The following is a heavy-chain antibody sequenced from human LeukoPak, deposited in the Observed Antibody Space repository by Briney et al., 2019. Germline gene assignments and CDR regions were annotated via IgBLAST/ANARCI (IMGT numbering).Heavy chain of an antibody. CDR3: ASSRGPSGSVDY. J-gene: IGHJ4*02. CDR2: IYYSGST. V-gene: IGHV4-39*07. CDR1: GGSISSSSYY. D-gene: IGHD1-26*01. Sequence: PSETLSLTCTVSGGSISSSSYYWGWIRQPPGKGLEWIGSIYYSGSTYYNPSLKSRVTISVDTSKNQFSLKLSSVTAADTAVYYCASSRGPSGSVDYWGQGTLVTVSS.